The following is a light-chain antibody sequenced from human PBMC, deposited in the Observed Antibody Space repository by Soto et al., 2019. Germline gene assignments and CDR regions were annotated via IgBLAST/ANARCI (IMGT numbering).Light chain of an antibody. V-gene: IGKV3-11*01. Sequence: EIVLTQSPATLSLSPGERAALSCRASQGVGRFLAWYQQKPGQAPRLLIYDASNRATGIPARFNGSGSETDCTLAIDTLEPEDFAVYYCQQRGGWPLTFGGGTKVEIK. CDR1: QGVGRF. J-gene: IGKJ4*01. CDR2: DAS. CDR3: QQRGGWPLT.